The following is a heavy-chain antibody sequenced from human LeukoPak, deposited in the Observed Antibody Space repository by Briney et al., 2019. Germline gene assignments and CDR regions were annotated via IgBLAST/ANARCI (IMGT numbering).Heavy chain of an antibody. J-gene: IGHJ4*02. CDR3: VKQLGYCSDRSCYFPY. CDR1: GFTFSSSA. D-gene: IGHD2-15*01. CDR2: ISNNGGYT. Sequence: LPGGSLRLSCAASGFTFSSSAMSWVRQAPGKGLEWVSAISNNGGYTYYADSVQGRFTISRDNSKSTLCLQMNSLRAEDTAVYYCVKQLGYCSDRSCYFPYWGQGTLVTVSS. V-gene: IGHV3-23*01.